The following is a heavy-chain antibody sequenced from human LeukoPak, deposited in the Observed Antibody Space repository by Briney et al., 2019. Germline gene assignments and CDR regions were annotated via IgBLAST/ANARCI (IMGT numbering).Heavy chain of an antibody. CDR2: INPNSGGT. Sequence: ASVKVSCKASGYTFTGYYTHWVRQAPGQGLEWMGRINPNSGGTNYAQKFQGWVTMTRDTSISTAYMELSRQRSDDTAVYYCARDSSSNYYYYYMDVWGKGTTVTVSS. CDR3: ARDSSSNYYYYYMDV. J-gene: IGHJ6*03. V-gene: IGHV1-2*04. CDR1: GYTFTGYY. D-gene: IGHD6-13*01.